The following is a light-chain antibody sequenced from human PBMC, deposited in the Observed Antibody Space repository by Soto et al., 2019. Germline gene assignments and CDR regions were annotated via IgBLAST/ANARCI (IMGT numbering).Light chain of an antibody. CDR3: QQLNSYPPT. CDR1: QGISSY. CDR2: AAS. J-gene: IGKJ4*01. V-gene: IGKV1-9*01. Sequence: DLQLTQSPSFLSASVGDRVTITCRASQGISSYLAWYQQKPGKAPQLLIYAASTLQSGVPSRFSGSGSGTEFTLTISSLQPEDFATYYCQQLNSYPPTFGGGTKVEIK.